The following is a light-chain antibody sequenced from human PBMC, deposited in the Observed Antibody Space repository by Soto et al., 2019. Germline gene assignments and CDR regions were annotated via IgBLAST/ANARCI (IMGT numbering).Light chain of an antibody. CDR2: DDS. CDR1: NIGVKS. CDR3: HLWDTNSDHQV. Sequence: SYELTQPPSVSLAPGQTARITCGGSNIGVKSVHWYQQKPGQAPVLIVYDDSDRPSGIPGRFSGSNSGDTATLTISRVEAGDEADYYCHLWDTNSDHQVFGGGTKLTVL. V-gene: IGLV3-21*02. J-gene: IGLJ3*02.